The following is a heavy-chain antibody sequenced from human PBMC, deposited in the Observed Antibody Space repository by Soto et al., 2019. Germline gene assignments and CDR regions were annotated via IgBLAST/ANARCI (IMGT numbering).Heavy chain of an antibody. D-gene: IGHD2-2*01. V-gene: IGHV3-23*01. CDR3: AKGVMDCSSTSCYYLGESFDY. CDR1: GFTFNSYA. Sequence: GGSLRLSCAASGFTFNSYAMSWVRQAPGKGLEWVSAISGSGGSTYYADSVKGRFTISRDNSKNTLYLQMNSLRAEDTAVYYCAKGVMDCSSTSCYYLGESFDYWGQGTLVTVSS. CDR2: ISGSGGST. J-gene: IGHJ4*02.